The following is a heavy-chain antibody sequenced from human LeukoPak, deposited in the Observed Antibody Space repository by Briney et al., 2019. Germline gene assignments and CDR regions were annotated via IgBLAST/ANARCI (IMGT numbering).Heavy chain of an antibody. D-gene: IGHD3-22*01. CDR3: TGEVGLYYDSSGYYDY. V-gene: IGHV3-49*03. J-gene: IGHJ4*02. Sequence: GGSLRLSCTASGFTFGDYAMSWFRQAPGKGLEWVGFIRSKAYGGTTEYAASVKGRFTISRDDSKSIAYLQMNSLKTEDTAVYYCTGEVGLYYDSSGYYDYWGQGTLVTVSS. CDR2: IRSKAYGGTT. CDR1: GFTFGDYA.